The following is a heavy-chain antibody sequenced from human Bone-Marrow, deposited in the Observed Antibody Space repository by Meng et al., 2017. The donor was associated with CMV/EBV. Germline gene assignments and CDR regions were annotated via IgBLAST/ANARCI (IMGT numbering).Heavy chain of an antibody. Sequence: SETLSLTCTVSGGSVSSGSYYWSWIRQPPGKGLEWIGYIYYSGSTNYNPSLKSRVTISVDTSKNQFSLKLSSVTAADTAVYYCARDQATGYYFDYWGQGTLVTVSS. CDR1: GGSVSSGSYY. J-gene: IGHJ4*02. D-gene: IGHD3-10*01. V-gene: IGHV4-61*01. CDR2: IYYSGST. CDR3: ARDQATGYYFDY.